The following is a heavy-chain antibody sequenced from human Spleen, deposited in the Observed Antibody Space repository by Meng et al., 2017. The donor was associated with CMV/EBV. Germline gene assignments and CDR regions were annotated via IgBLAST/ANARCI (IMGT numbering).Heavy chain of an antibody. J-gene: IGHJ4*02. Sequence: VQLVGSGGGLVQPGGSLRLSCAASGFTVSSNYMSWVRQAPGKGLEWVSVIYSGGSTYYADSVKGRFTISRDNSKNTLYLQMNSLRAEDTAVYYCAREWAVAYFDYWGQGTLVTVSS. CDR1: GFTVSSNY. D-gene: IGHD6-19*01. CDR2: IYSGGST. CDR3: AREWAVAYFDY. V-gene: IGHV3-66*01.